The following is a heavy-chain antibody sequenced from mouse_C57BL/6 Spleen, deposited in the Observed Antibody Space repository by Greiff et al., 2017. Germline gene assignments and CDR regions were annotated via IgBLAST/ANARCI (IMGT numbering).Heavy chain of an antibody. CDR1: GYAFSSSW. Sequence: QVQLQQSGPELVKPGASVKISCKASGYAFSSSWMNWVKQRPGKGLEWIGRIYPGDGDTNYNGKFKGKATLTADKSSSTAYVQLSSLTSEDSAVYFCARRTSGYFDVWGTGTTVTVSS. J-gene: IGHJ1*03. CDR3: ARRTSGYFDV. V-gene: IGHV1-82*01. CDR2: IYPGDGDT.